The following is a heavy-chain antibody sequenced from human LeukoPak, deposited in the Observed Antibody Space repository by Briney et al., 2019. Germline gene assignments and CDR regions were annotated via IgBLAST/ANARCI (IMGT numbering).Heavy chain of an antibody. Sequence: SETLSLTCAVYGGSFSGYYWGWIRQPPGKGLEWIGEINHSGSTNYNPSLKSRVTISVDTSKNQFSLKLSSVTAADTAVYYCARGLKYYYDSSGYSTPWGQGTLVTVSS. V-gene: IGHV4-34*01. D-gene: IGHD3-22*01. CDR2: INHSGST. J-gene: IGHJ5*02. CDR1: GGSFSGYY. CDR3: ARGLKYYYDSSGYSTP.